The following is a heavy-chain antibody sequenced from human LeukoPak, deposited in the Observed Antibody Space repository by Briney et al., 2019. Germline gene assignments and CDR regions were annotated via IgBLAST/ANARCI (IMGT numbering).Heavy chain of an antibody. CDR1: GFTFTNAW. CDR2: IQRKTDGGTT. D-gene: IGHD5-12*01. J-gene: IGHJ4*02. V-gene: IGHV3-15*01. Sequence: KPGGSLRLSCTASGFTFTNAWMSWVRQAPGKGLEWVGRIQRKTDGGTTDYAAPVKGRFTISRDDSKNTLYLQMTSLKTEDTAVYYCTTENIVATIGDFWGQGTLVTVSS. CDR3: TTENIVATIGDF.